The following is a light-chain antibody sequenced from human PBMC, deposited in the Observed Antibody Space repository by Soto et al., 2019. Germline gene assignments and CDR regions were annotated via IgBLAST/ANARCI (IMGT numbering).Light chain of an antibody. CDR2: EVT. Sequence: QSALTQPPSASGSPGQSVAISCIGTSSDIGAYNFVSWYQQHPDKAPKLLIYEVTKRPSGVPDRFSGSKSGDRASLTVSGLQAEDEADYYCSSYAGSNNLIFGGGTKLTVL. CDR3: SSYAGSNNLI. CDR1: SSDIGAYNF. V-gene: IGLV2-8*01. J-gene: IGLJ2*01.